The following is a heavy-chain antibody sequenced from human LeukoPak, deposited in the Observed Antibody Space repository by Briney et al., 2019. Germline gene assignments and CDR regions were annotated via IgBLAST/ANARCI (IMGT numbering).Heavy chain of an antibody. CDR3: AGPNSNSRFAY. D-gene: IGHD1-1*01. V-gene: IGHV4-39*01. CDR1: GGSITNTNLY. J-gene: IGHJ4*02. CDR2: VYSSGDT. Sequence: KTSKTLSLICTVSGGSITNTNLYWGWIRQPPGKGLEWIGSVYSSGDTYYNPSLESRVTISIDTSNNQFSLKLSSVTAADTAVYYCAGPNSNSRFAYWGQGTLVTVSS.